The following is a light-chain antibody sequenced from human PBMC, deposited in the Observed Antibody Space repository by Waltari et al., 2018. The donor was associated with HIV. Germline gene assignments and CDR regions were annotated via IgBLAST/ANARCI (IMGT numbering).Light chain of an antibody. V-gene: IGLV10-54*01. J-gene: IGLJ3*02. CDR1: NNNVGNQG. Sequence: QAGLTQPPSVSKDLRQTATLTCTGNNNNVGNQGAAWLQQHQGHPPKLLFYRNDNRPSGISERLAASRSGNTASLTITGLQPEDEADYYCSSWDFSLSAWVFGGGTKLTVL. CDR2: RND. CDR3: SSWDFSLSAWV.